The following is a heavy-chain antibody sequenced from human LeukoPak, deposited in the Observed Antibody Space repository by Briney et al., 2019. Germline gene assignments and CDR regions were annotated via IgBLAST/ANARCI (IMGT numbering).Heavy chain of an antibody. CDR1: GYTFTSYY. CDR2: INPSGGST. Sequence: GASVKVSCKASGYTFTSYYMHWVRQAPGQGLEWMGIINPSGGSTSYAQKFQGRVTMTRDTSISTAYMELSRLRSDDTAVYYCARDALRNRHWGAWFDPWGQGTLVTVSS. J-gene: IGHJ5*02. CDR3: ARDALRNRHWGAWFDP. D-gene: IGHD7-27*01. V-gene: IGHV1-46*01.